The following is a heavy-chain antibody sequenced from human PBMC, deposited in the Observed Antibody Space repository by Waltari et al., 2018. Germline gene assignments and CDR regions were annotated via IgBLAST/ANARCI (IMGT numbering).Heavy chain of an antibody. CDR2: IWNDGSNK. Sequence: QVQLVESGGGVVQPGRSLRLSCAASGFTFRSYGMHWVRQAPGKGLEWVAVIWNDGSNKYYADSVKGRFTISRDNSKNTLYLQMNSLRAEDTAVYYCARDSNWNYGWGQGTLVTVSS. CDR1: GFTFRSYG. J-gene: IGHJ4*02. V-gene: IGHV3-33*01. CDR3: ARDSNWNYG. D-gene: IGHD1-7*01.